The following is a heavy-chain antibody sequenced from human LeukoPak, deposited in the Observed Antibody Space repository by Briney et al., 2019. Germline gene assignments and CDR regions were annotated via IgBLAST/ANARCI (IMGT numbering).Heavy chain of an antibody. Sequence: GESLKISCKGSGYSFTSYWIGWVRQMPGKGLGWMGIIYPGDSDTRYSPSFQGQVTISADKSISTAYLQWSSLKASDTAMYYCARRSSSWYEGEDYWGQGTLVTVSS. CDR3: ARRSSSWYEGEDY. J-gene: IGHJ4*02. CDR1: GYSFTSYW. D-gene: IGHD6-13*01. V-gene: IGHV5-51*01. CDR2: IYPGDSDT.